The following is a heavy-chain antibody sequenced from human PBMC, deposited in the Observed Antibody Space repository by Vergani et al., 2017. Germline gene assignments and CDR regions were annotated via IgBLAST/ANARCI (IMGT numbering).Heavy chain of an antibody. D-gene: IGHD6-6*01. CDR1: GFTFSDFW. Sequence: EVLLVESGGGLVQPGESLRLSCTASGFTFSDFWMTWVRQVPGKGREWVANIMPDGSATMYADSLRGRFSISRDNAKNSLHLHMSSLRVEDTTIYFCAKSGFVGAFETWGKGTMVTVSS. V-gene: IGHV3-7*01. CDR2: IMPDGSAT. J-gene: IGHJ3*02. CDR3: AKSGFVGAFET.